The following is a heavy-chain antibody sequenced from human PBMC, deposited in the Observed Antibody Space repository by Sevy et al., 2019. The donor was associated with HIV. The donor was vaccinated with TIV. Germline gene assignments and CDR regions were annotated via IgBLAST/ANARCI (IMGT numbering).Heavy chain of an antibody. CDR2: ISSSGSTI. D-gene: IGHD6-19*01. Sequence: LGGSLRLSCAASGFNFSDYYMSWIRQAPWKGLEWVSYISSSGSTIYYADSVKDRFSISRDNAKNSLYLQMNSLRAEDTAVYYCAREHRPPWLSPGGAFDIWGQGTMVTVSS. CDR1: GFNFSDYY. CDR3: AREHRPPWLSPGGAFDI. J-gene: IGHJ3*02. V-gene: IGHV3-11*01.